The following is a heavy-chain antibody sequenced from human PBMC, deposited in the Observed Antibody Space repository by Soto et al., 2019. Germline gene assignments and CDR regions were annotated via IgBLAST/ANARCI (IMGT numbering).Heavy chain of an antibody. D-gene: IGHD1-26*01. CDR1: GFTLSSSA. CDR3: GKVWQNSGTHPDLFQL. CDR2: ITRSGDGT. Sequence: GGSLRLSCAASGFTLSSSAMAWVRQAPGKGLEWVSAITRSGDGTFYADAVKGRFTISRDTSKNTLYLQMNSLSAEDTAVFYCGKVWQNSGTHPDLFQLRARGT. J-gene: IGHJ1*01. V-gene: IGHV3-23*01.